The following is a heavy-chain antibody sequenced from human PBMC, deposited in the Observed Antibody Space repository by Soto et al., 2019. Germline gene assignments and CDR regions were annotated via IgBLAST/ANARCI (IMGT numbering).Heavy chain of an antibody. Sequence: EVQLVESGGGLVQPGGSLRLSCAASGFTFSNFWMHWVRQVPGKGLMWVSRINEDGRIINYADSVKGRFTISRDNARDTLDLEMNGRRGEDTAIYYCTRDIGGWGAYWGQGALVTVSS. CDR3: TRDIGGWGAY. CDR1: GFTFSNFW. D-gene: IGHD3-10*01. V-gene: IGHV3-74*01. CDR2: INEDGRII. J-gene: IGHJ4*02.